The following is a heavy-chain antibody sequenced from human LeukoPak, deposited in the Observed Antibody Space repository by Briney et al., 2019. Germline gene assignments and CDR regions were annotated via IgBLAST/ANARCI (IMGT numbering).Heavy chain of an antibody. Sequence: SETLSLPCTVSGGSISRYYWSWIRQPPGKGLEWIGYIYYSGSTNYNPSLKSRVTISVDTSKNQFSLKLSSVTAADTAVYYCARVGSYYSFDYWGQGTLVTVSS. CDR3: ARVGSYYSFDY. J-gene: IGHJ4*02. V-gene: IGHV4-59*01. CDR1: GGSISRYY. D-gene: IGHD1-26*01. CDR2: IYYSGST.